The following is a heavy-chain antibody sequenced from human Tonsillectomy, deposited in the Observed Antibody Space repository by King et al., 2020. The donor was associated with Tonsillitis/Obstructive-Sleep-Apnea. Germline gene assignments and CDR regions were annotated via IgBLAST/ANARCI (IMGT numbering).Heavy chain of an antibody. CDR3: ARRRSIVGAAPPDAFAI. D-gene: IGHD1-26*01. J-gene: IGHJ3*02. CDR2: IYYSGST. V-gene: IGHV4-59*08. Sequence: WIRQPPGKGLEWIGYIYYSGSTRYNPSLKSRLTISVDTSRNQFSLKLTSVTAADTAVYYCARRRSIVGAAPPDAFAIWGQGTMVTFSS.